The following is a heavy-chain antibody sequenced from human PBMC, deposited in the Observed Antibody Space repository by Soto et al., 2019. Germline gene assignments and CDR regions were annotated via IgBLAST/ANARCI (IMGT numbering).Heavy chain of an antibody. CDR3: ARSDYYEDTGTFGN. D-gene: IGHD3-16*01. V-gene: IGHV1-18*04. CDR1: GYNISDFG. J-gene: IGHJ4*02. CDR2: ISGKNGNT. Sequence: SSVKVACKASGYNISDFGITWVRQDPGQGLEWMGWISGKNGNTNYAQKVQGRVTLTADTSTRTAYMEMMALTSDDTGIYYCARSDYYEDTGTFGNWGQRTPVTVSS.